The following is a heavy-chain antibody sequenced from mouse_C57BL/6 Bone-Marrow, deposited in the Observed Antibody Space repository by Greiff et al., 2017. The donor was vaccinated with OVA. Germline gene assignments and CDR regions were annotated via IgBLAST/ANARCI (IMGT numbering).Heavy chain of an antibody. CDR2: IYPRSGNT. J-gene: IGHJ3*01. CDR3: ARKSYYSNFAWFAY. V-gene: IGHV1-81*01. CDR1: GYTFTSYG. Sequence: VKLQQSGAELARPGASVKLSCKASGYTFTSYGISWVKQRTGQGLEWIGEIYPRSGNTYYNEKFKGKATLTADKSSSTAYMELRSLTSEDSAVYFCARKSYYSNFAWFAYWGQGTLVTVSA. D-gene: IGHD2-5*01.